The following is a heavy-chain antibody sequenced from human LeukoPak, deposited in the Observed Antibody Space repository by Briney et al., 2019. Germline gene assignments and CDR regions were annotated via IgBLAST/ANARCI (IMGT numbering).Heavy chain of an antibody. V-gene: IGHV3-49*03. J-gene: IGHJ5*02. Sequence: GGSLRLSCTASGFTFGDYAMSWFRQAPGKGLEWVGFIRSKAYGGTTEYAASVKGRFTISRDDSKSIAYLQMNSLKTEDTAVYYCTGDPPPDIVVVPADDWFDPWGQGTLVTVSS. CDR2: IRSKAYGGTT. CDR1: GFTFGDYA. CDR3: TGDPPPDIVVVPADDWFDP. D-gene: IGHD2-2*01.